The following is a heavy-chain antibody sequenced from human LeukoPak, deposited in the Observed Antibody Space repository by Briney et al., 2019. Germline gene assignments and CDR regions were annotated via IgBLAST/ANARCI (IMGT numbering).Heavy chain of an antibody. V-gene: IGHV4-34*01. CDR3: ARGDILTGSANYFDY. CDR1: GGSFSGYY. CDR2: INHSGST. D-gene: IGHD3-9*01. Sequence: PSETLSLTCAVYGGSFSGYYWSWIRQPPGKGLEWIGEINHSGSTNYNPSLKSRVTISVDTSKNQFSLKLSSVTAADTAVYYCARGDILTGSANYFDYWGQGTLVTVSS. J-gene: IGHJ4*02.